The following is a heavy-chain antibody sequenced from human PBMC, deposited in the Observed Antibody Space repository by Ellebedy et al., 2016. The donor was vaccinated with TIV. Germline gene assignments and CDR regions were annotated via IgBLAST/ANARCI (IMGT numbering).Heavy chain of an antibody. J-gene: IGHJ4*02. Sequence: AASVTVSCKASGYTLPSYAMHWLRLPLGQRLECIGWINAGNGNTKYSQTFQGRLTITRDTSASTAYMELSSLRSEDTAVYYCARDRDYGTFDYWGQGTLVTVSS. CDR3: ARDRDYGTFDY. CDR1: GYTLPSYA. CDR2: INAGNGNT. D-gene: IGHD4-17*01. V-gene: IGHV1-3*01.